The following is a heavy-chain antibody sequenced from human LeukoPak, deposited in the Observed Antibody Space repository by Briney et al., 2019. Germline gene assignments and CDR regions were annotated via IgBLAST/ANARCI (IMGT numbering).Heavy chain of an antibody. CDR1: GYTFTNNW. V-gene: IGHV1-46*01. Sequence: ASVKVSCKTSGYTFTNNWMHLVRQAPGQGLEWMGLINPTGGSTGYAQKFQGRVTMTRDMSTSTDYMELSSLRSEDTAIYYCARDNSVGDNAWWFDPWGQGTPVTVSS. CDR2: INPTGGST. J-gene: IGHJ5*02. CDR3: ARDNSVGDNAWWFDP. D-gene: IGHD1-26*01.